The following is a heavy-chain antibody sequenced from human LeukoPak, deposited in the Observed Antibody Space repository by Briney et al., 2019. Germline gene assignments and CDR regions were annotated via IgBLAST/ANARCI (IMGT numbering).Heavy chain of an antibody. CDR3: ARADWGSVDY. Sequence: GGSLRLSCAASGFTFSTYAMHWVRQAPGKGLEWVANINQDGNAKYYVDSVNGRFTISRDNAKNLLYLQMNTLRVEDTALYYCARADWGSVDYWGQGTLVTVSS. V-gene: IGHV3-7*01. CDR2: INQDGNAK. D-gene: IGHD7-27*01. J-gene: IGHJ4*02. CDR1: GFTFSTYA.